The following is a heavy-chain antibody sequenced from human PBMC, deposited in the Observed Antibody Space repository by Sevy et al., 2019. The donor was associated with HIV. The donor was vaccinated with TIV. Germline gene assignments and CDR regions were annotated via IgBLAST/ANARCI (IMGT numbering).Heavy chain of an antibody. CDR2: INHSGTL. CDR1: GESFSGYF. D-gene: IGHD3-10*02. J-gene: IGHJ4*02. V-gene: IGHV4-34*01. CDR3: ARGWQAYVVVVPSTVPFDC. Sequence: SETLSLTCAVYGESFSGYFWNWIRHSPGKGLEWIGEINHSGTLKYNPSLKSRVTISVDASKNQLSLHMRSVTATDTAVYYCARGWQAYVVVVPSTVPFDCWGPGTLVTVSS.